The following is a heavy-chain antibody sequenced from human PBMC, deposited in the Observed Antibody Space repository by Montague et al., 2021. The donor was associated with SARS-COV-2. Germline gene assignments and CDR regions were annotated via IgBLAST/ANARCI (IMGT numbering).Heavy chain of an antibody. J-gene: IGHJ4*02. D-gene: IGHD6-19*01. Sequence: SETLSLTCTVSGGSISSSSYYWGWIRQPPGKGLEWIGSIDYSGSTYYNPSLKSRVTISVDTSKNHFPLKLSSVTAADTAVYYCARSWGQWLLGGYYFDYWGQGTLVTVSS. CDR3: ARSWGQWLLGGYYFDY. CDR1: GGSISSSSYY. CDR2: IDYSGST. V-gene: IGHV4-39*02.